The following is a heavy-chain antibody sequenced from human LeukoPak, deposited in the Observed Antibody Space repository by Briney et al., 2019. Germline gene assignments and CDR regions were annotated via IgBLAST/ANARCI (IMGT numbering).Heavy chain of an antibody. CDR2: IIPIFGTA. V-gene: IGHV1-69*06. CDR3: ASGYCSGGSCWVYYYYMDV. J-gene: IGHJ6*03. D-gene: IGHD2-15*01. Sequence: VASVKVSCKASGGTFSSYAISWVRQAPGQGLEWMGGIIPIFGTANYAQKFQGRVTITADKSTSTAYMELSSLRSEDTAVYYCASGYCSGGSCWVYYYYMDVWGKGTTVTVSS. CDR1: GGTFSSYA.